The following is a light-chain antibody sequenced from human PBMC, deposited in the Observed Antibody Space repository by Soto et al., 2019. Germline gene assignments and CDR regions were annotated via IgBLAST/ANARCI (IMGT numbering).Light chain of an antibody. J-gene: IGLJ3*02. CDR2: LEGSGSY. CDR3: ETWDSNTHTV. V-gene: IGLV4-60*02. Sequence: QPVLTQSSSASASLGSSVKLTCTLSSGHSSYIIAWHQQQPGKAPRYLMKLEGSGSYNKGSGVPDRFSGSSSGADRYLTISPLQFEDEADYYCETWDSNTHTVFGGGTQLTVL. CDR1: SGHSSYI.